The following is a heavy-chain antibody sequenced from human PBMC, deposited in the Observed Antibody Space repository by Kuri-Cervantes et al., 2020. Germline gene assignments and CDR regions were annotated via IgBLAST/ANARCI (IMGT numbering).Heavy chain of an antibody. V-gene: IGHV3-21*01. CDR2: ISSSSSYI. Sequence: GGSLRLSCAASGFTLSSYSMNWVRQAPGKGLEWVSSISSSSSYIYYADSVKGRFTISRDNSKNTLYLQMNSLRAEDTAVYYCYYYGSGSYYQDAFDIWGQGTMVTVSS. J-gene: IGHJ3*02. D-gene: IGHD3-10*01. CDR3: YYYGSGSYYQDAFDI. CDR1: GFTLSSYS.